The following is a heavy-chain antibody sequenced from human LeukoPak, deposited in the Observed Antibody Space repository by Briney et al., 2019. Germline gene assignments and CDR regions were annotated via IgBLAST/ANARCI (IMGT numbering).Heavy chain of an antibody. CDR2: ISYDGSNK. CDR3: AKGGGYSYGLEAG. D-gene: IGHD5-18*01. Sequence: QPGRSLRLSCAASGFTFSSYGMHWVRQAPGKGLEWVAVISYDGSNKYYADSVKGRFTISRDNSKNTLYLQMNSLRAEDTAVYYCAKGGGYSYGLEAGWGQGTLVTASS. V-gene: IGHV3-30*18. J-gene: IGHJ4*02. CDR1: GFTFSSYG.